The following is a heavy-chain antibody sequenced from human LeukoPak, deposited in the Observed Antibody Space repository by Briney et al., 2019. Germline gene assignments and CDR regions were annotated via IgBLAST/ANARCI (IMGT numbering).Heavy chain of an antibody. D-gene: IGHD4-11*01. CDR1: GFTFSSYS. V-gene: IGHV3-48*01. CDR2: ISSSSSTI. Sequence: PGGSLRLSCAASGFTFSSYSMNWVRQAPGKGLEWVSYISSSSSTIYYADSVKGRFTISRDNAKNSLYLQMNSLRAEDTAVYYCARDWDSNPYYFDYWGQGTLVTVSS. J-gene: IGHJ4*02. CDR3: ARDWDSNPYYFDY.